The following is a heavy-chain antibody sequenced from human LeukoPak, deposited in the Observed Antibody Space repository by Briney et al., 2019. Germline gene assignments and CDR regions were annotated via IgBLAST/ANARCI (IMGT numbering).Heavy chain of an antibody. CDR1: GYSISSGYY. CDR2: IYHSGST. J-gene: IGHJ4*02. Sequence: SETLSLTCTVSGYSISSGYYWGWIRQPPGKGLEWIGSIYHSGSTYYNPSLKSRVTVSVDTSKNQFSLKLSSVTAADTAVYYCARGSDTRGFDYWGQGTLVTVSS. V-gene: IGHV4-38-2*02. CDR3: ARGSDTRGFDY. D-gene: IGHD3-10*01.